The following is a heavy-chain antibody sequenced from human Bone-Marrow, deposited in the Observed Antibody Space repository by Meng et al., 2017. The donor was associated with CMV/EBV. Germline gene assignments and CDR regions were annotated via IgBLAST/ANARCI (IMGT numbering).Heavy chain of an antibody. V-gene: IGHV1-46*01. J-gene: IGHJ6*02. CDR2: INPRGGST. D-gene: IGHD3-16*01. CDR3: ARSSSGEQKLPYYYYGMDV. Sequence: ASVKVSCKASGYTFTSYYMHWVRQAPGQGLEWMGIINPRGGSTSYAQKFQGRVTMTRDTSTSTVYMELSSVRSEDTAVYYCARSSSGEQKLPYYYYGMDVWGQGTTVTVSS. CDR1: GYTFTSYY.